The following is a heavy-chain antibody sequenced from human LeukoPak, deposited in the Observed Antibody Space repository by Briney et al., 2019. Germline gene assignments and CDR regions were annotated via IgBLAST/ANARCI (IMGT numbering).Heavy chain of an antibody. CDR3: AKQTYVWGSYRYTGADY. J-gene: IGHJ4*02. Sequence: GRSLRLSCAASGFTFSSYGMHWVRQAPGKGREWVAVISNDGNNKYYADSVKGRFAISRDNSKNTLYLQMNSLRAEDTAVYYCAKQTYVWGSYRYTGADYWGQGTLVTVSS. CDR1: GFTFSSYG. CDR2: ISNDGNNK. V-gene: IGHV3-30*18. D-gene: IGHD3-16*02.